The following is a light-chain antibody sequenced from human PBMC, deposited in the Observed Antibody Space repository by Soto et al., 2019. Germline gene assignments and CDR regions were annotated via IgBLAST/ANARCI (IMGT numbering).Light chain of an antibody. CDR3: QQLRSYPST. CDR1: QSISSS. J-gene: IGKJ4*01. CDR2: AAS. Sequence: DIQKTQSPSTLSESVGDTVTISCRASQSISSSLAWYQQKPGKAPKLLIYAASTLHGGVPSRFSGSGSGTDFALTITSLQAEDFATYYCQQLRSYPSTFGGGTKVDI. V-gene: IGKV1-9*01.